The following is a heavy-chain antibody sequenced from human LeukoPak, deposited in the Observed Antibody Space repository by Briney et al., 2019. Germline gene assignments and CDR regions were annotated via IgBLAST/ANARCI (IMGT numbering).Heavy chain of an antibody. D-gene: IGHD4-17*01. J-gene: IGHJ5*02. CDR1: GFTFSSYS. V-gene: IGHV3-48*01. CDR3: ARDRYGDYVRGWFGP. CDR2: ISSSSSTI. Sequence: GGSLRLSCAASGFTFSSYSMNWVRQAPGKGLEWVSYISSSSSTIYYADSVKGRFTISRDNAKNSLYLQMNSLRAEDTAVYYCARDRYGDYVRGWFGPWGQGTLVTVSS.